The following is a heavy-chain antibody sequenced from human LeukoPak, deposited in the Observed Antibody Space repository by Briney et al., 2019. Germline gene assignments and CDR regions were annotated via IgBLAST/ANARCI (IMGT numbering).Heavy chain of an antibody. CDR3: ARDRGGVPAAKGAYYFDY. V-gene: IGHV4-59*01. CDR2: IYYSGST. J-gene: IGHJ4*02. D-gene: IGHD2-2*01. CDR1: GGSISSYY. Sequence: SETLSLTCTVSGGSISSYYWSWIRQPPGKGLEWIGYIYYSGSTNYNPSLKSRVTISVDTSKNQFSLKLSFVTAADTAVYYCARDRGGVPAAKGAYYFDYWGQGTLVTVSS.